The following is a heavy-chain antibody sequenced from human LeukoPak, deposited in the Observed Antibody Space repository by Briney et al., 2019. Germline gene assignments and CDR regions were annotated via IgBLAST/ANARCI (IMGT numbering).Heavy chain of an antibody. Sequence: GGSLRLSCTASGFTFSTSAMNWVRQAPGKGLEWISTIGGSVTSTYYAAPVKGRFTISRDNSKNTVFLQMNSLRAEDTGVYYCAKGGGGYSYGYYFDYWGQGTLVTVSS. J-gene: IGHJ4*02. V-gene: IGHV3-23*01. CDR1: GFTFSTSA. D-gene: IGHD5-18*01. CDR2: IGGSVTST. CDR3: AKGGGGYSYGYYFDY.